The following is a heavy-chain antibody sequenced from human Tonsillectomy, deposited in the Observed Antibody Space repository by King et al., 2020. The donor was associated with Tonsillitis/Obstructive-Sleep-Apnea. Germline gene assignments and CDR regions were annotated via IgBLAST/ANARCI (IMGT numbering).Heavy chain of an antibody. Sequence: VTLKESGPVLVKPTETLTLTCTVSGFSLSNARMGVSWIRQPPGKALEWLAHIFSNDEKSYSKTLKSRLTTSKDTSKSQVVLTMTNMDPLDTATYYCARISAGKQQRLENFDYWGQGTLVTVPS. J-gene: IGHJ4*02. D-gene: IGHD6-13*01. V-gene: IGHV2-26*01. CDR2: IFSNDEK. CDR1: GFSLSNARMG. CDR3: ARISAGKQQRLENFDY.